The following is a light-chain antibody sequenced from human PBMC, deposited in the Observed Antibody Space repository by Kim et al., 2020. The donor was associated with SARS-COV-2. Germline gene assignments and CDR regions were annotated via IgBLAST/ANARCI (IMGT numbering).Light chain of an antibody. CDR1: TSDVGYYNY. V-gene: IGLV2-8*01. CDR3: SSYASSNAWV. J-gene: IGLJ3*02. CDR2: EVT. Sequence: QSALTQPPSASGSPGQSVTISCTGTTSDVGYYNYVSWYQQHPGKAPKLMIYEVTKRPSGVPDPFSGSKSGNTASLTVSGLQAEDEADYYCSSYASSNAWVFGGGTQLTVL.